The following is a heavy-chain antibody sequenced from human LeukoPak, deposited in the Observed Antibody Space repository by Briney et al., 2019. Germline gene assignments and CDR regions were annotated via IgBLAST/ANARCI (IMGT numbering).Heavy chain of an antibody. V-gene: IGHV4-59*01. Sequence: PSETLSLTCAASGGSISSYYWSWIRQPPGKGLEWIGYIYYSGSTNYNPSLKSRVTISVDTSKNQFSLKLSSVTAADTAVYYCARDRLQDYYYGMDVWGQGTTVTVSS. D-gene: IGHD6-25*01. CDR3: ARDRLQDYYYGMDV. CDR1: GGSISSYY. CDR2: IYYSGST. J-gene: IGHJ6*02.